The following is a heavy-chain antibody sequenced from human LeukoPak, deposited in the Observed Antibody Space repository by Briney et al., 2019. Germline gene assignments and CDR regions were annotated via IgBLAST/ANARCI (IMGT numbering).Heavy chain of an antibody. D-gene: IGHD2-15*01. CDR3: ARGYSDIVVVVAATDDAFDI. CDR1: GGTFSSYA. J-gene: IGHJ3*02. CDR2: INPSGGST. V-gene: IGHV1-46*01. Sequence: ASVKVSCKASGGTFSSYAISWVRQAPGQGLEWMGIINPSGGSTSYAQKFQGRVTMTRDMSTSTVYMELSSLRSEDTAVYYCARGYSDIVVVVAATDDAFDIWGQGTMVTVSS.